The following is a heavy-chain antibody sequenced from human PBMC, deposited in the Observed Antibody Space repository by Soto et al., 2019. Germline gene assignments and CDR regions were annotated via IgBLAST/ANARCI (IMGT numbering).Heavy chain of an antibody. CDR2: MNPNSGNT. J-gene: IGHJ5*02. V-gene: IGHV1-8*01. D-gene: IGHD6-19*01. Sequence: QVQLVQSGDEVKKPGASVKGSCKASGYTFTSYDINWMRQATGQGLEWMGWMNPNSGNTGYAQKFQGRVTMTRNTSISTAYMELSSLRSEDTAVYYCARHRSVGIAVAGRFDPWGQGTLVTVSS. CDR1: GYTFTSYD. CDR3: ARHRSVGIAVAGRFDP.